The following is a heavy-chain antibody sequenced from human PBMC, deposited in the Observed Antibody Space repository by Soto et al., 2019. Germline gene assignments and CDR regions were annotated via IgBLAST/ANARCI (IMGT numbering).Heavy chain of an antibody. V-gene: IGHV4-39*05. D-gene: IGHD6-13*01. CDR3: AANPCRNVLAGIATHPAWCDL. J-gene: IGHJ5*02. CDR2: IHYSGST. CDR1: GGSISSSSYY. Sequence: SSRKPSLPCTVSGGSISSSSYYWGWIRQPPGKGPEWIGSIHYSGSTYHTPSLKSRVTISVDTSKNQFSLKLSSVTAADTAVYYCAANPCRNVLAGIATHPAWCDLCRHRSPVTVSS.